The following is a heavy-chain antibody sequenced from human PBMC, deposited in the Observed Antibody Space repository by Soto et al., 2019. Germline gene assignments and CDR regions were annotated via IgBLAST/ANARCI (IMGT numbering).Heavy chain of an antibody. J-gene: IGHJ6*02. Sequence: TWIRQPPGQGLEWIGYISYSGSTNYNPSLKSRLTISLNTSKKHFSLKLSSVTAADTAVYYCARGTRATQYYYYFYGMDVWGQGTTVTVSS. V-gene: IGHV4-61*03. CDR3: ARGTRATQYYYYFYGMDV. CDR2: ISYSGST.